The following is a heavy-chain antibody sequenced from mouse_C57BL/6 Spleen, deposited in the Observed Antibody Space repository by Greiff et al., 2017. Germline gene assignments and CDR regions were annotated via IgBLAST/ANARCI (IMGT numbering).Heavy chain of an antibody. Sequence: QVQLQQPGAELVKPGASVKLSCKASGYTFTSYWMHWVKQRPGQGLEWIGMIHPNSGSTNYNEKFKSKATLTVDKSSSTAYMQLISLTSADSAVYDCARSGYDYVAKYYWGQGTSVTVSS. J-gene: IGHJ4*01. V-gene: IGHV1-64*01. CDR2: IHPNSGST. CDR1: GYTFTSYW. D-gene: IGHD2-4*01. CDR3: ARSGYDYVAKYY.